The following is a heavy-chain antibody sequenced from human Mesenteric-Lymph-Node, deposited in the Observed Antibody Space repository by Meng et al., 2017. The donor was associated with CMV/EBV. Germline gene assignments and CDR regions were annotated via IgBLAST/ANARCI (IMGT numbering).Heavy chain of an antibody. CDR1: GFTFSTYD. D-gene: IGHD1-7*01. CDR2: VRFDGRNK. V-gene: IGHV3-30*02. J-gene: IGHJ5*01. Sequence: GGSLRLSCAASGFTFSTYDMHWVRQAPGKGLQWVAFVRFDGRNKYSTDSVKGRFTISRDNSKNTLYLQMNSLRAEDTAVYYCARDGTPFDSWGQGTLVTVSS. CDR3: ARDGTPFDS.